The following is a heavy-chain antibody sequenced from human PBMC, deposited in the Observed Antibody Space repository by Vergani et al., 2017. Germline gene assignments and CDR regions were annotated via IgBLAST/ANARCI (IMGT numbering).Heavy chain of an antibody. J-gene: IGHJ4*02. D-gene: IGHD5-18*01. Sequence: EVQLVESGGGLVKPGGSLRLSCAASGFTFSSYSMNWVRQAPGKGLEWVSSISSSSSYLYYADSVKGRFTISRDNAKNSLYLQMNSLRAEDTAVYYCARDSVDTAMGDFDYWGQGTLVTVSS. CDR3: ARDSVDTAMGDFDY. CDR1: GFTFSSYS. CDR2: ISSSSSYL. V-gene: IGHV3-21*01.